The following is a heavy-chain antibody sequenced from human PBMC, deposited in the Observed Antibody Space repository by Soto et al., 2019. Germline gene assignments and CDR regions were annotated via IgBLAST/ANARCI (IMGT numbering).Heavy chain of an antibody. CDR3: AKNVLFVPVATSDRFDP. CDR2: ISGSGGST. CDR1: GFTFSRYA. Sequence: EVQLLESGGGLVQPGGSLRLSCAASGFTFSRYAMSWVRQAPGKGLELVSCISGSGGSTYYADSVKGRFTTSGDNSKNTMYLQMNSLRAEDTAVDYCAKNVLFVPVATSDRFDPWGQGTLVSVS. V-gene: IGHV3-23*01. D-gene: IGHD2-2*01. J-gene: IGHJ5*02.